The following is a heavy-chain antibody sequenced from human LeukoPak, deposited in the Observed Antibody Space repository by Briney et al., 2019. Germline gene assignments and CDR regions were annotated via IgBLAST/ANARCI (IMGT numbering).Heavy chain of an antibody. D-gene: IGHD3-10*01. CDR1: GFTFSSYA. CDR2: ISGSGGST. J-gene: IGHJ4*02. CDR3: AKGNESLLWFGELSLDY. V-gene: IGHV3-23*01. Sequence: PGGSLRLSCAASGFTFSSYAMSWVRQAPGKGLEWVSAISGSGGSTYYADSVKGRFTISRDNSKNTLYLQMNSLRAEDTAVYYCAKGNESLLWFGELSLDYWGQGTLVTVSS.